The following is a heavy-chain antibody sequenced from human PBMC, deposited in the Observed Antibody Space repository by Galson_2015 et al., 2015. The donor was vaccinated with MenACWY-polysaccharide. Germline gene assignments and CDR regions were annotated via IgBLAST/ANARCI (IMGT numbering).Heavy chain of an antibody. Sequence: SETLSLTCTVSGGSVGSSRYSWGWIRQPPGKGLEWIGSFYYSGSTYYNPSLKSRVTISVDTSKNQFSLNLNSVTASDTAVYYCARNCNPWYNSLPYYFDYWGQGTLVTVSS. D-gene: IGHD6-19*01. J-gene: IGHJ4*02. V-gene: IGHV4-39*01. CDR1: GGSVGSSRYS. CDR2: FYYSGST. CDR3: ARNCNPWYNSLPYYFDY.